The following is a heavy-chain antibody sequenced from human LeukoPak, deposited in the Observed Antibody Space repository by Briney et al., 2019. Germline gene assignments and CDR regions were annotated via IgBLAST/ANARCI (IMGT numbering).Heavy chain of an antibody. J-gene: IGHJ6*03. CDR3: ARAGITGTHDSYYYYMDV. D-gene: IGHD1-20*01. V-gene: IGHV1-18*01. Sequence: ASVKVSCRASGYTFTSYGISWVRQAPGQGLDGMGWISAYNGNTNYAQKLQGRVTMTTDTSTSTAYMELRSLRSDDTAVYYCARAGITGTHDSYYYYMDVWGKGSTVTVSS. CDR1: GYTFTSYG. CDR2: ISAYNGNT.